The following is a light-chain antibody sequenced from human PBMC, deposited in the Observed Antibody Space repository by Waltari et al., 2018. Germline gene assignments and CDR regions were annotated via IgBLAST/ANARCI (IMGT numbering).Light chain of an antibody. Sequence: QSILTQPTSASGTPGQRVTISCSGSSPNSGSNSVSWYQEVPGTAPKLLIYRTNQRPSGVPDRFSGSKSGTSASLAISGLRSEDEAHYYCAAWDDSLSGHMVFGGGTKLTVL. V-gene: IGLV1-47*01. J-gene: IGLJ2*01. CDR1: SPNSGSNS. CDR3: AAWDDSLSGHMV. CDR2: RTN.